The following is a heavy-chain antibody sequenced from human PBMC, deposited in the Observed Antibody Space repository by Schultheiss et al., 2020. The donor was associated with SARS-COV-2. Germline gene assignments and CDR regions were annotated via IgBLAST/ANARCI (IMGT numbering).Heavy chain of an antibody. CDR1: GFTFTSFG. V-gene: IGHV3-30*18. Sequence: GGSLRLSCAASGFTFTSFGIHWVRQAPGKGLEWMATISYEGTITYYADSVKGRFTISRDNSRNTLFLQMHILKPEDTAVYYCAKGAVAGDDAFHLWGQGTMVTVSS. J-gene: IGHJ3*01. D-gene: IGHD6-19*01. CDR2: ISYEGTIT. CDR3: AKGAVAGDDAFHL.